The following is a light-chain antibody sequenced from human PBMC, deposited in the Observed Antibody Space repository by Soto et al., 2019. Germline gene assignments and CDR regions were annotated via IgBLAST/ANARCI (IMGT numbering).Light chain of an antibody. V-gene: IGLV2-8*01. CDR3: SSYAGSSVV. CDR2: EVT. Sequence: QSALTQPPSASGSPGQSVTISCTGTSSDVGAYEYVSWYQHHPGRAPKLILYEVTKRPSGVPGRFSGSKSGNTASLTVSGLQAEDEADYYCSSYAGSSVVFGTGTKVTVL. CDR1: SSDVGAYEY. J-gene: IGLJ1*01.